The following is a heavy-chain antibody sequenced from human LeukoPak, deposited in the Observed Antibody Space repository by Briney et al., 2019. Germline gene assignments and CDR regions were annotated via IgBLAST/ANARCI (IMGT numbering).Heavy chain of an antibody. CDR1: GGSFSGYY. CDR2: INHSGST. Sequence: KPSETLSLTCAVYGGSFSGYYWSWIRQPPGKGLEWIGEINHSGSTNYNPSLKSRVTISVDTSKNQFPLKLSSVTAADTAVYYCARVPTSRYYDFWSAPIGGFDPWGQGTLVTVSS. V-gene: IGHV4-34*01. D-gene: IGHD3-3*01. J-gene: IGHJ5*02. CDR3: ARVPTSRYYDFWSAPIGGFDP.